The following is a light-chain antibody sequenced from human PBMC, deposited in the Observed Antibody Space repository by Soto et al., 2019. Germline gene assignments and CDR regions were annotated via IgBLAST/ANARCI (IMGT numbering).Light chain of an antibody. CDR2: GAS. V-gene: IGKV3-20*01. Sequence: EIVLTQSPGTLSLSPGERATLSCRASQSVTSSYLVWYQQKPGQAPRLLIYGASNRATGIPDRFSGSGSGTDFTLTISRLEPEDFAVYYCQQYASSPPLTFGGGTKVEIK. CDR3: QQYASSPPLT. CDR1: QSVTSSY. J-gene: IGKJ4*01.